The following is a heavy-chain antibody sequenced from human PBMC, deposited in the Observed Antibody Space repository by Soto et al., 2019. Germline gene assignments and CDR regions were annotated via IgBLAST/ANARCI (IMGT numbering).Heavy chain of an antibody. J-gene: IGHJ6*02. CDR2: IDPSDSYT. V-gene: IGHV5-10-1*01. Sequence: GASVKVSCKASGGTFSSYTISWVRQMPGKGLEWMGRIDPSDSYTNYSPSFQGHVTISADKSISTAYLQWSSLKASDTAMYYCARRVVGATTSNYYYGMDVWGQGTTVTVSS. CDR3: ARRVVGATTSNYYYGMDV. D-gene: IGHD1-26*01. CDR1: GGTFSSYT.